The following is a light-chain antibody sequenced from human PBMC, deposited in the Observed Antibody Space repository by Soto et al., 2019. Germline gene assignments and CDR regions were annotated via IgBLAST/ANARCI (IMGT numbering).Light chain of an antibody. V-gene: IGKV3-11*01. Sequence: EIVLTQSQATLSLSPLERSPLXGGASQSVGSFLAWYQQKPGQAPRLLFYGASNRATGIPGRFSGSGSGTDFTLTISRMEPEDSAVYYCHQYGIVPWTFGQGTKVDI. CDR2: GAS. J-gene: IGKJ1*01. CDR1: QSVGSF. CDR3: HQYGIVPWT.